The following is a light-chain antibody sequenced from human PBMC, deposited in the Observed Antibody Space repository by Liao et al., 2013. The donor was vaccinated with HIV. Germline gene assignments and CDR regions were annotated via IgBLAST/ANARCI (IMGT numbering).Light chain of an antibody. CDR2: YDS. Sequence: SYVLTQPPAVSAAPGKTARITCGGSNIESKSVQWYQQKPGQTPVLVIYYDSDRPSGIPERLSGSNSGNTATLTISRVEAGDEGDYYCQAWDSSPYYVFGTGTKVTVL. CDR1: NIESKS. J-gene: IGLJ1*01. CDR3: QAWDSSPYYV. V-gene: IGLV3-21*01.